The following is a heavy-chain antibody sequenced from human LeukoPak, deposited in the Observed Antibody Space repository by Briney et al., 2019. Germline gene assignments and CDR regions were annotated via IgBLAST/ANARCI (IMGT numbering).Heavy chain of an antibody. CDR2: ISYNGIDE. CDR3: AKLGYGFDY. D-gene: IGHD2-15*01. CDR1: GFTSRDYS. V-gene: IGHV3-30*18. Sequence: GSLRLSCEVSGFTSRDYSIHWFRQAPGGGLEWVAHISYNGIDEHYAGSVKGRFTVSRDDSKNTAYLLMSGLTTEDTAFYYCAKLGYGFDYWGQGTLVIVSS. J-gene: IGHJ4*02.